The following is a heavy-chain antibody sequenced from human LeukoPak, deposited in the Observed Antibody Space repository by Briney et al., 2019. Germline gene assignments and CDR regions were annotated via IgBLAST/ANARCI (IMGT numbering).Heavy chain of an antibody. V-gene: IGHV4-34*01. CDR1: GGSFSGYY. CDR2: INHSGST. CDR3: ARWLTEGYCSGGSCYYFDY. J-gene: IGHJ4*02. Sequence: SETLSLTCAVYGGSFSGYYWSWIRQPPGKGLEWIGEINHSGSTNYNPSLKSRVTISVDTSKNQFSLKLSSVTAADTAVYYCARWLTEGYCSGGSCYYFDYWGQGTLVTVSS. D-gene: IGHD2-15*01.